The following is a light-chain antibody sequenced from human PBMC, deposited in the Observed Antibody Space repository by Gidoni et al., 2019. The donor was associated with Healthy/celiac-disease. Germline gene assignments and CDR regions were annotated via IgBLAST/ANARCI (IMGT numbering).Light chain of an antibody. CDR2: DAS. CDR3: QQYDNPMCS. Sequence: DIQMTQSPSSLSASVGDRVTITCQASQDISNYLNWYQQKPGKAPKLLIYDASNLETEVPSRFSGSGSGTDFTFTISSLQPEDIATYYCQQYDNPMCSFGQGTKLEIK. V-gene: IGKV1-33*01. J-gene: IGKJ2*04. CDR1: QDISNY.